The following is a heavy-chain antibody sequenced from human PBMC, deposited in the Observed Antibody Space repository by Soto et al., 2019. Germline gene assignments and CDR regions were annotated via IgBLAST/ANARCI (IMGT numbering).Heavy chain of an antibody. CDR3: ARGQQLVANWLDP. Sequence: GGSLRLSCAASGFPFSGSYMAWIRHAPGKGLEEIATISSTGSTPYYADSVKGRFTISRDNAQNSLYLEMNNLRAEDTAVYYCARGQQLVANWLDPWGQGILVTVSS. CDR1: GFPFSGSY. D-gene: IGHD6-6*01. V-gene: IGHV3-11*01. CDR2: ISSTGSTP. J-gene: IGHJ5*02.